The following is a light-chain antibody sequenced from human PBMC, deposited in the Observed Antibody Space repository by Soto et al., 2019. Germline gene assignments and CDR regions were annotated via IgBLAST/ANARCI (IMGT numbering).Light chain of an antibody. Sequence: QSALAQPASVSGSPGQSITIPCTGTTSDIGAYDYVSWYQQHPGKVPKLIIFEVTKRPSGFSSRFSGSKSGNTASLTISGLQAEDEADYYCSSFTRSRAYVFGSGTKVTVL. J-gene: IGLJ1*01. CDR3: SSFTRSRAYV. CDR2: EVT. CDR1: TSDIGAYDY. V-gene: IGLV2-14*01.